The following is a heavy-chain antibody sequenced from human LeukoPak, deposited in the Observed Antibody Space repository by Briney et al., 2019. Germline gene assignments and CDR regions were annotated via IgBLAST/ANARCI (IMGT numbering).Heavy chain of an antibody. CDR3: ARRRSSGWQFDY. Sequence: SETLSLTCTVSGGSISHYYWSWVRQPPGKGLEWIGYIYYSGSTNYNPSLKSRATISVDTSKNQFSLKVSSVTAADTAVYYCARRRSSGWQFDYWGQGALVTVSS. J-gene: IGHJ4*02. CDR1: GGSISHYY. D-gene: IGHD6-19*01. CDR2: IYYSGST. V-gene: IGHV4-59*08.